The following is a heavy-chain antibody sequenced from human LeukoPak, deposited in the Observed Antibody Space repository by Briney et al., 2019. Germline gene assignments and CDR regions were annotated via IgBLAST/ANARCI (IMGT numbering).Heavy chain of an antibody. CDR1: GFTFSSYS. CDR2: ISSSSSYI. Sequence: GGSLRLSCAASGFTFSSYSMNWGRQAPGKGLEWVSSISSSSSYIYYADSVKGRFTISRDNAKNSLYLQMNSLRAEDTAVYYCASWMAVAGPWYFDLWGRGTLVTVSS. J-gene: IGHJ2*01. CDR3: ASWMAVAGPWYFDL. D-gene: IGHD6-19*01. V-gene: IGHV3-21*01.